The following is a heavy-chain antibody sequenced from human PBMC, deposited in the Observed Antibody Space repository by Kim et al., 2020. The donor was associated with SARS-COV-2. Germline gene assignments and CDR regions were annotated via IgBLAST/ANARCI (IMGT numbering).Heavy chain of an antibody. CDR3: TREGSGSYNWLDP. V-gene: IGHV1-3*01. CDR2: INGGNGNT. J-gene: IGHJ5*02. D-gene: IGHD3-10*01. Sequence: ASVKVSCKASGYSFDTFSLYWLRQAPGQRFEWMGWINGGNGNTRYSQNFQGRVIFTRDTSATTAYMELTSLTFKDTAVYYCTREGSGSYNWLDPWGQGTLV. CDR1: GYSFDTFS.